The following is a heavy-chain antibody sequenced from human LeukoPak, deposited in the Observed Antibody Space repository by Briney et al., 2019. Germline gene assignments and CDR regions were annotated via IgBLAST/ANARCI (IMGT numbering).Heavy chain of an antibody. CDR3: ARDAAYCGGDCYSDY. J-gene: IGHJ4*02. V-gene: IGHV1-2*02. D-gene: IGHD2-21*02. CDR1: GYTFTGYY. Sequence: ASVKVSCKASGYTFTGYYMHWVRQAPGQGLEWMGWINPNSGGTNYAQKFQGRVTMTRYTSISTAYMELSRLRSDDTAVYYCARDAAYCGGDCYSDYWGQGTLVTVSS. CDR2: INPNSGGT.